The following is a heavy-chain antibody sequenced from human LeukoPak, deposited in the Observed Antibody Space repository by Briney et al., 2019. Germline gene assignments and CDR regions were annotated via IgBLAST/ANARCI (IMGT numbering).Heavy chain of an antibody. CDR2: ISTSSNYI. Sequence: GSLRLSCAASGFTFSSYNMNWVRQAPGKGLEWVSSISTSSNYIYYADSVKGRFTISRDNAKNSLYLQMNSLRAEDTAVYYCARASLTDLSPLDVWGKGTTVTVSS. J-gene: IGHJ6*04. CDR1: GFTFSSYN. CDR3: ARASLTDLSPLDV. D-gene: IGHD4/OR15-4a*01. V-gene: IGHV3-21*01.